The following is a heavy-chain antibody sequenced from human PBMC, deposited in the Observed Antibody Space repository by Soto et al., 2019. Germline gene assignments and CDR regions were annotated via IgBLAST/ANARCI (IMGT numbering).Heavy chain of an antibody. J-gene: IGHJ4*02. CDR3: ARDGDGYNYYFDY. Sequence: LRLSCAASGFTFSSYAMHWVRQAPGKGLEWVAVISYDGSNKYYADSVKGRFTISRDNSKNTLYLQMNSLRAEDTAVYYCARDGDGYNYYFDYWGQGTLVTVSS. CDR2: ISYDGSNK. V-gene: IGHV3-30-3*01. D-gene: IGHD5-12*01. CDR1: GFTFSSYA.